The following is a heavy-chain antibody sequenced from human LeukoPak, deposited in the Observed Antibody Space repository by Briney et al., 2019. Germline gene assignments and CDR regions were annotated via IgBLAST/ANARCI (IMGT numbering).Heavy chain of an antibody. CDR1: GFTFSSYT. CDR2: ISSSSSYM. Sequence: GGSLRLSCAASGFTFSSYTMNWVRQAPGKGLEWVSSISSSSSYMYYADSVKGRFTISRDNAKNSLYLQMNSLRAEDTAVYYCARDRDVPAIGMDVWGQGTTVTVSS. J-gene: IGHJ6*02. V-gene: IGHV3-21*06. CDR3: ARDRDVPAIGMDV.